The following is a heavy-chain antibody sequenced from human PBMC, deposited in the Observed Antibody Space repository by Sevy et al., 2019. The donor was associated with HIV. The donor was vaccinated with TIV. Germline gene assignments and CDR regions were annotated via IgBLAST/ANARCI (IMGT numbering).Heavy chain of an antibody. CDR2: IYYNGHI. CDR3: SGENAWGRGYS. J-gene: IGHJ4*02. Sequence: SETLSLTCTVSGGSITSLYWNWIRQPPGKGLEWIANIYYNGHIKYNPPLNSRVTLSLDTSKNQFSLRLSSVTAADTAMYYCSGENAWGRGYSWGQGTLVTVSS. CDR1: GGSITSLY. D-gene: IGHD1-26*01. V-gene: IGHV4-59*08.